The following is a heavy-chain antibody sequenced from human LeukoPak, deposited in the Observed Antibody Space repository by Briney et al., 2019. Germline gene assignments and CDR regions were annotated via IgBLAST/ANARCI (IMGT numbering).Heavy chain of an antibody. CDR1: GGSISSYY. D-gene: IGHD3-10*01. Sequence: PSETLSLTCTVSGGSISSYYWSWIRQPAGKGLEWIGRIYTSGSTNYNPSLKSRVTMSVDTSKNQFSLKLSSVTAADTAVYYCARDSRETYYYGSGTYMDVWGKGTTVTISS. V-gene: IGHV4-4*07. CDR3: ARDSRETYYYGSGTYMDV. J-gene: IGHJ6*03. CDR2: IYTSGST.